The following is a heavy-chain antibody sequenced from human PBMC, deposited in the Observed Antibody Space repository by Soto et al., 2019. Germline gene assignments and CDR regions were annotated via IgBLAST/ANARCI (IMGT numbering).Heavy chain of an antibody. V-gene: IGHV4-31*03. CDR2: IYYTGTT. CDR3: ARDDSFYGEPGYGMNV. CDR1: GATISSGGFY. J-gene: IGHJ6*02. Sequence: EQLQESGPGLVEASQTLSLTCTVSGATISSGGFYWSWIRQRPGKGLEWIGHIYYTGTTSYNPSLNSRVTISLDMSSNQFSLKLSSVTAADTAKYFCARDDSFYGEPGYGMNVWGQGTTVTVSS. D-gene: IGHD4-17*01.